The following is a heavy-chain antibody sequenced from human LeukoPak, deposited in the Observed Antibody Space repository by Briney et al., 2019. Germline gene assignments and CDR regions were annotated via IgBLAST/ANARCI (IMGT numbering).Heavy chain of an antibody. CDR2: IYYSRST. D-gene: IGHD3-3*01. Sequence: SETLSLTCTVSGGSISSYYWSWIRQPPGKGLEWIGYIYYSRSTNYNPSLKSRVTISVDTSKNQFSLKLSSVTAADTAVYYCARSGITIFGVDKVGEDAFDIWGQGTMFTASS. J-gene: IGHJ3*02. V-gene: IGHV4-59*01. CDR3: ARSGITIFGVDKVGEDAFDI. CDR1: GGSISSYY.